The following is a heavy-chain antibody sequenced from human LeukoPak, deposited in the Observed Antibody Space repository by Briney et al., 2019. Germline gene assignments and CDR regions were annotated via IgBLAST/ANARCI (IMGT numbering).Heavy chain of an antibody. D-gene: IGHD2-2*01. CDR3: ARGERDIVVVPAAGGSYFDY. Sequence: ASVKVSCRASGYTFTGYYMHWVRQAPGQGLEWMGWINPNSGGTNYAQKFQGRVTMTRDTSISTAYMELSRLRSDDTAVYYCARGERDIVVVPAAGGSYFDYWGKGTLVTVSS. V-gene: IGHV1-2*02. CDR2: INPNSGGT. CDR1: GYTFTGYY. J-gene: IGHJ4*02.